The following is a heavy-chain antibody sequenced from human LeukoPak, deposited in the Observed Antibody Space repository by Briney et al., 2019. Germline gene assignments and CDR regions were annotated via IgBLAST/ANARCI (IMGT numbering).Heavy chain of an antibody. CDR1: GFVFSDSA. Sequence: GGSLKLSCAVSGFVFSDSAVHWVRQTSGTGLEWIGLIRGKAKNYATAHAASVRGRFSVSRDDSKSTAYLEMNSLKTEDTAVYYCTSPAHDFDFWSGYYSFWGPGTLVTVSS. CDR2: IRGKAKNYAT. V-gene: IGHV3-73*01. D-gene: IGHD3-3*01. CDR3: TSPAHDFDFWSGYYSF. J-gene: IGHJ4*02.